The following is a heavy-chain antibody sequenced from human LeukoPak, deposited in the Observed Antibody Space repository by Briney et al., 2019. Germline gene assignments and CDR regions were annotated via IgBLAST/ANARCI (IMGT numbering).Heavy chain of an antibody. CDR1: GGTFSSYA. CDR3: ASSPPLKYYFDY. Sequence: GASVKVSCKASGGTFSSYAISWVRQASGQGLEWMGGIIPIFGTANYAQKFQGRVTITTDESTSTAYMELSSLRSEDTAVYYCASSPPLKYYFDYWGQGTLVTVSS. J-gene: IGHJ4*02. V-gene: IGHV1-69*05. CDR2: IIPIFGTA.